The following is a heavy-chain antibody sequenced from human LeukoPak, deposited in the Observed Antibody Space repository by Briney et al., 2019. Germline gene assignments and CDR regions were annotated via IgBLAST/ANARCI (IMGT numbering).Heavy chain of an antibody. CDR3: TTANRLTRDSSGYYPDS. Sequence: GASVKVSCKVSGYTLTELSTHWVRQAPGKGLEWMGGFDPEDGEAVYAQKFQGRVTMTEDTSTDTAYMELSSLRSEDTAVYYCTTANRLTRDSSGYYPDSWGQGTLVTVSS. J-gene: IGHJ4*02. CDR1: GYTLTELS. V-gene: IGHV1-24*01. D-gene: IGHD3-22*01. CDR2: FDPEDGEA.